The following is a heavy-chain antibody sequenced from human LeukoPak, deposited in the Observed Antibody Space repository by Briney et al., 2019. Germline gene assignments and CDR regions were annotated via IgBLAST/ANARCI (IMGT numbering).Heavy chain of an antibody. CDR1: GYTFTDYY. J-gene: IGHJ4*02. CDR2: LNPNDGDT. CDR3: ARANFLYCSSSTCLFDY. Sequence: ASVKVSRKASGYTFTDYYMHWVRQAPGQGFEWMGWLNPNDGDTNYAQKFQGRVTMTRDTSISTAHMEVSRLRSDDTAVYYCARANFLYCSSSTCLFDYWGQGTLVTVSS. D-gene: IGHD2-2*01. V-gene: IGHV1-2*02.